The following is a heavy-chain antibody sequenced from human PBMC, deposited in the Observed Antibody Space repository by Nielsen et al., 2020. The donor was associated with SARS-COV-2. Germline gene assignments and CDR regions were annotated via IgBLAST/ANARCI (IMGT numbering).Heavy chain of an antibody. V-gene: IGHV4-34*01. D-gene: IGHD2/OR15-2a*01. Sequence: SETLSLTCAVYGESFGGYYWAWIRQSPGRGLEWIGEIKHGGRTNYNPSLKSRVSTSIDTSKNEFSLKLNFVTAADTAVYYCARNSPYFGGFDPWGQGTLVTVSS. CDR3: ARNSPYFGGFDP. CDR1: GESFGGYY. J-gene: IGHJ5*02. CDR2: IKHGGRT.